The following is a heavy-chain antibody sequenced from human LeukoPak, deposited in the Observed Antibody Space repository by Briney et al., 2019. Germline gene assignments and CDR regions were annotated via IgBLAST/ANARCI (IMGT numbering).Heavy chain of an antibody. V-gene: IGHV3-48*04. D-gene: IGHD1-26*01. CDR2: ISSSGTTT. CDR3: ARLWGARAFDY. CDR1: GFTFSSYS. J-gene: IGHJ4*02. Sequence: GGSLRLSCAASGFTFSSYSMNWVRQAPGKGLEWVSYISSSGTTTFHADSVKGQFTISRDNSKNSLSLRMNSLRVEDTAVYYCARLWGARAFDYWGQGTLVTVSS.